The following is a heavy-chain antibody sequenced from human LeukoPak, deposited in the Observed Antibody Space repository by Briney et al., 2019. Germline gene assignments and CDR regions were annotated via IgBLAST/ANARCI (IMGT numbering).Heavy chain of an antibody. CDR3: ARPLGGDIDAFDI. Sequence: SETLCLTCTVYGGSISNYYSSWIRQPPGKRLEWIGYMHYRGSTNYNPSLTSRVTISVDTSKNQLFLKLTSVTAADTAMYFCARPLGGDIDAFDIWGEGTMVTVSS. V-gene: IGHV4-59*01. J-gene: IGHJ3*02. CDR2: MHYRGST. D-gene: IGHD3-16*02. CDR1: GGSISNYY.